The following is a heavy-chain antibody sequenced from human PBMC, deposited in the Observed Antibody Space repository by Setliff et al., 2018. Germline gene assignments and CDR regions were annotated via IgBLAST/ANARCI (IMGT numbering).Heavy chain of an antibody. CDR1: GYTFTSYD. CDR2: MNPTSGNT. J-gene: IGHJ4*02. D-gene: IGHD3-10*01. CDR3: ARDRTYYGSGTYTRWFDY. Sequence: ASVKVSCKASGYTFTSYDINWVRQATGQGLEWMGWMNPTSGNTGYAQKFQGRVTMTRNTSISTAYMELSSLRSEDTAVYYCARDRTYYGSGTYTRWFDYWGQGTLVTVSS. V-gene: IGHV1-8*01.